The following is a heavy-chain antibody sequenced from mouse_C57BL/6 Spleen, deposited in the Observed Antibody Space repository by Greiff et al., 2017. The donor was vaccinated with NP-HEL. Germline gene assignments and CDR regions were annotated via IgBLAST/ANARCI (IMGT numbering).Heavy chain of an antibody. CDR3: ARSEGYGSSHWYFDV. CDR2: IYPGDGDT. J-gene: IGHJ1*03. V-gene: IGHV1-82*01. CDR1: GYAFSSSW. Sequence: VQLQQSGPELVKPGASVKISCKASGYAFSSSWMNWVKQRPGKGLEWIGRIYPGDGDTNYNGKFKGKATLTADKSSSTAYMQLSSLTSEDSAVYFCARSEGYGSSHWYFDVWGTGTTVTVSS. D-gene: IGHD1-1*01.